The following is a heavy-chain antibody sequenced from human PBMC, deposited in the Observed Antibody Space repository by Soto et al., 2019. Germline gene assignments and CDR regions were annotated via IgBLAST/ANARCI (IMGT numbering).Heavy chain of an antibody. J-gene: IGHJ5*02. Sequence: SETLSLTCAVYGGSFSGYYWSWIRQPPGKGLEWIGEINHSGSTNYNPSLKSRVTISVDTSKNQFSLKLSSVTAADTAVYYCARGLDVGYCSSTSCYNWFDPWGQGTLVTVSS. D-gene: IGHD2-2*01. CDR1: GGSFSGYY. CDR2: INHSGST. V-gene: IGHV4-34*01. CDR3: ARGLDVGYCSSTSCYNWFDP.